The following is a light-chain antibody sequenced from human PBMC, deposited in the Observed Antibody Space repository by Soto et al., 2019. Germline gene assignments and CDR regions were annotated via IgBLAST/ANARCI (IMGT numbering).Light chain of an antibody. V-gene: IGKV1-5*03. CDR3: QQYNSYTYT. Sequence: DIQMTQSPSTLSGSVGDRVTIACRASQTISSWLAWYQQKPGKAPKLLIYKASSLESGVPSRFSGSGAGTEFTLTISGLQPDDFATYYCQQYNSYTYTFGQGTKVDIK. J-gene: IGKJ2*01. CDR1: QTISSW. CDR2: KAS.